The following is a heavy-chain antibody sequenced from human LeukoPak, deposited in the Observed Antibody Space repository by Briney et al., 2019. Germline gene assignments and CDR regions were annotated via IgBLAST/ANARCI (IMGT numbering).Heavy chain of an antibody. D-gene: IGHD3-22*01. CDR2: IYTSGST. CDR3: AREDYDSSGNSDAFDI. CDR1: GGSISSGAYY. J-gene: IGHJ3*02. V-gene: IGHV4-61*02. Sequence: SETLSLTCTVSGGSISSGAYYWSWIRQPAGKGLEWIGRIYTSGSTNYNPSLKSRVTMSVDTSKNQFSLKLSSVTAADTAVYYCAREDYDSSGNSDAFDIWGQGTMVTVSS.